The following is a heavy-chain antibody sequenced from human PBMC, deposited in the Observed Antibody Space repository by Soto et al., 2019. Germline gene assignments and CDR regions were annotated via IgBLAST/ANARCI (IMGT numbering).Heavy chain of an antibody. Sequence: ASVKVSCKASGYTFTSYGISWVRQAPGQGLEWMRWISAYNGNTNYAQKLQGRVTMTTDTSTSTAYMELRSLRSDDTAVYYCAISSCGGDCYSGWTLLDRSYDYWGQGTLVTSPQ. CDR2: ISAYNGNT. CDR3: AISSCGGDCYSGWTLLDRSYDY. D-gene: IGHD2-21*02. CDR1: GYTFTSYG. V-gene: IGHV1-18*01. J-gene: IGHJ4*02.